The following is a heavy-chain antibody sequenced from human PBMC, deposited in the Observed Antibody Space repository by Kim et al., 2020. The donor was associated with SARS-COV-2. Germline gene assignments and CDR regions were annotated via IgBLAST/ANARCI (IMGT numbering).Heavy chain of an antibody. V-gene: IGHV4-59*08. Sequence: SETLSLTCTVSRGSISNYYWSWIRQPPGKGLEWIGYIYYSGSTKYNPSLESRVTTSVDTSNNQFSLKLDSVTAADTAVYYCARPSSSGSYSGSFDYWGQGILVTVSS. D-gene: IGHD1-26*01. CDR3: ARPSSSGSYSGSFDY. J-gene: IGHJ4*02. CDR1: RGSISNYY. CDR2: IYYSGST.